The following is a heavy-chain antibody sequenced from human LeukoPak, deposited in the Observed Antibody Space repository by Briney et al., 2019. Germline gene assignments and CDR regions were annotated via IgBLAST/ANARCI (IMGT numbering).Heavy chain of an antibody. J-gene: IGHJ3*02. CDR2: IYYSGST. CDR1: GGSISSSSYY. V-gene: IGHV4-39*07. Sequence: PSETLSLTCSVSGGSISSSSYYWGWIRQPPGKGLEWIGSIYYSGSTYYNPSLKSRVTISVDTSKNQFSLKLSSVTAADTAVYYCAREGAYDILTGYYRIPEGAFDIWGQGTMVTVSS. CDR3: AREGAYDILTGYYRIPEGAFDI. D-gene: IGHD3-9*01.